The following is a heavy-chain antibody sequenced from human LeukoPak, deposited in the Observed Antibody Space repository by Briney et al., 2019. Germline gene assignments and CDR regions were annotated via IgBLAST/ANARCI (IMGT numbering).Heavy chain of an antibody. Sequence: SETLSLTCTVSGGSIRSYYWSWIRQSPGKGLEWIGNIFDSGTNYNPSLQSRVTISVDTSKNQFSLKLSSVTAADTAVYYCARVYYSSSYDYWYFDLWGRGTLVTVSS. CDR3: ARVYYSSSYDYWYFDL. D-gene: IGHD6-13*01. V-gene: IGHV4-59*13. J-gene: IGHJ2*01. CDR2: IFDSGT. CDR1: GGSIRSYY.